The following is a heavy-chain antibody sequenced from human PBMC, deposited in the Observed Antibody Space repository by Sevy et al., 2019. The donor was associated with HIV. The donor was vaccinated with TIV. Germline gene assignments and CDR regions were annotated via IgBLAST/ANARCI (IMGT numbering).Heavy chain of an antibody. D-gene: IGHD3-10*01. V-gene: IGHV1-18*04. CDR2: ISGYNTKT. CDR1: GYTFTSNG. J-gene: IGHJ4*02. CDR3: ARDSGSGSYYHELLTY. Sequence: ASVKVSCKASGYTFTSNGINWVRQAPGQGLEWMGWISGYNTKTKYAQKFQGRVTMTTDTSTSTAYMELRSLRSDDTAVYYCARDSGSGSYYHELLTYWGQGTLVTVSS.